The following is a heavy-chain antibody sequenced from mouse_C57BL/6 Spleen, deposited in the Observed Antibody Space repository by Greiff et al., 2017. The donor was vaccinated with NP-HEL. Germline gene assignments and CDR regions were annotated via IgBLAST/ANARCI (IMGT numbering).Heavy chain of an antibody. CDR3: ARAWTTVVATDAMDC. D-gene: IGHD1-1*01. J-gene: IGHJ4*01. CDR2: INPYNGGT. V-gene: IGHV1-19*01. CDR1: GYTFTDYY. Sequence: VQLQQSGPVLVKPGPSVTMSCKASGYTFTDYYMNWVKQSHGKSLEWIGVINPYNGGTSYNQKFKGKATLTVDMSSSTAYMELNSLTSEDSAVYYCARAWTTVVATDAMDCWGKGTSVTVSA.